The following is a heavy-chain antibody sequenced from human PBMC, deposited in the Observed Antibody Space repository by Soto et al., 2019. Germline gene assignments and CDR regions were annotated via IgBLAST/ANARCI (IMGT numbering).Heavy chain of an antibody. Sequence: ASVKVSCKASGYTFTGYYMHWVRQAPGQGLEWMGWINPNSGGTNYAQKFQGWVTMTRDTSISTAYMELSRLRSDDTAVYYCAREVGDSVHSAFDIWGQGTMVTVSS. CDR3: AREVGDSVHSAFDI. V-gene: IGHV1-2*04. J-gene: IGHJ3*02. D-gene: IGHD4-17*01. CDR2: INPNSGGT. CDR1: GYTFTGYY.